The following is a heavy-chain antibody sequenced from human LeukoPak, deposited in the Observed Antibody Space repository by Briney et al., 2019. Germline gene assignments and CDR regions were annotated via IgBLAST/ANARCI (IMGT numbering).Heavy chain of an antibody. Sequence: PGGSLRLSCAASGFTFSSYGMSWVRQAPGKGLEWVSIIYSGGSTFYSDSVKGRFTISRDNSKNPLYLQMNSLSAEDTAMYYCARLTIESAMAWYYFDYWGQGTLVTVSS. D-gene: IGHD5-18*01. J-gene: IGHJ4*02. CDR2: IYSGGST. CDR1: GFTFSSYG. CDR3: ARLTIESAMAWYYFDY. V-gene: IGHV3-53*01.